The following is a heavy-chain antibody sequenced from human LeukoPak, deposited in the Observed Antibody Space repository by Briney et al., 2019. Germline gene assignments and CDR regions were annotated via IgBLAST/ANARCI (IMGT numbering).Heavy chain of an antibody. Sequence: KSGGSLRLSCAASGFNFSSYSMNWVRQAPGKGLEWVSSISSSSSYIYYADSVKGRFTISRDNAKNSLYLQMNSLRAEDTAVYYCARGRYDFWSGYYTFEAYYFDYWGQGTLVTVSS. CDR2: ISSSSSYI. D-gene: IGHD3-3*01. CDR3: ARGRYDFWSGYYTFEAYYFDY. V-gene: IGHV3-21*01. J-gene: IGHJ4*02. CDR1: GFNFSSYS.